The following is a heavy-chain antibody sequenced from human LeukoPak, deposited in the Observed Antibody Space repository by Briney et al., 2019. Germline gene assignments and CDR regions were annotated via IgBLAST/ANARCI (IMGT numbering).Heavy chain of an antibody. D-gene: IGHD4-17*01. CDR1: GYTFTGYY. Sequence: ASVKVSCKASGYTFTGYYMHWVRQAPGQGLEWMGWINPNSGGTNYAQKFQGRVTMTRDTSISTAYMELSRLRPDDTAVYYCARGATLTVTTQGIISYWGQGTLVTVSS. CDR3: ARGATLTVTTQGIISY. J-gene: IGHJ4*02. V-gene: IGHV1-2*02. CDR2: INPNSGGT.